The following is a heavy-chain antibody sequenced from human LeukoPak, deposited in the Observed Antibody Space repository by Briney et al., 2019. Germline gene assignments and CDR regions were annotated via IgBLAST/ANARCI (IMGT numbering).Heavy chain of an antibody. CDR3: AKVSTQDFWSGYYLDY. V-gene: IGHV3-23*01. CDR1: GFTFSSYA. D-gene: IGHD3-3*01. Sequence: GGSLRLSCAASGFTFSSYAMSWVRQAPGKGLEWVSAISGSGGSTYYADSVKGRFTISRDNSKNTLYLQMNSLRAEDTAVYYCAKVSTQDFWSGYYLDYWGQGTLVTVSS. CDR2: ISGSGGST. J-gene: IGHJ4*02.